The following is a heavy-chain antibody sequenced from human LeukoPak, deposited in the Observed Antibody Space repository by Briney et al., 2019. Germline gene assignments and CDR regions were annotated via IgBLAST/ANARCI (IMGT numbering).Heavy chain of an antibody. CDR2: ISAYNGNT. CDR1: GYTFTSYG. Sequence: ASVKVSCKASGYTFTSYGISWLRQAPGQGLEWMGWISAYNGNTNYAQKLQGRVTMTTDTSTSTAYMELRSLRAEDTTVYYCAKVNRQVVTPTDYFDYWGQGTLVTVSS. J-gene: IGHJ4*02. CDR3: AKVNRQVVTPTDYFDY. D-gene: IGHD4-23*01. V-gene: IGHV1-18*01.